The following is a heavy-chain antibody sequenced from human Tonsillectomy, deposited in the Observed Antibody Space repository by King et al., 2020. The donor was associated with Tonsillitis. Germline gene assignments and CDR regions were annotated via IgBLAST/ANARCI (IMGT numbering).Heavy chain of an antibody. CDR1: GFTFSNYG. J-gene: IGHJ3*01. CDR2: IWYDGSNK. CDR3: AGGVISSSSKDHDAYDV. Sequence: VQLVESGGGVVQPGRSLRLSCAASGFTFSNYGMHWVRQAPGKGLEWVAVIWYDGSNKYYADFVKDRFTISRDNSKNTLYLQMNSLRAEETAVYHCAGGVISSSSKDHDAYDVWGQGTMVTVS. V-gene: IGHV3-33*01. D-gene: IGHD6-6*01.